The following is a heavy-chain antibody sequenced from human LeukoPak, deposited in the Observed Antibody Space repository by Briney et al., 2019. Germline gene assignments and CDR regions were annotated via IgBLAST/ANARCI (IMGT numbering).Heavy chain of an antibody. V-gene: IGHV1-69*05. J-gene: IGHJ4*02. Sequence: SVKVSCKASGGTFSSYSISWVRQAPAQGLEWMGGIIPIFGTANYVQKFQGRVTITTDETTSTAYMELSSLRSADTAVYYCASGIGYSSSWNFDYWGQGTLVTVSS. CDR3: ASGIGYSSSWNFDY. D-gene: IGHD6-13*01. CDR1: GGTFSSYS. CDR2: IIPIFGTA.